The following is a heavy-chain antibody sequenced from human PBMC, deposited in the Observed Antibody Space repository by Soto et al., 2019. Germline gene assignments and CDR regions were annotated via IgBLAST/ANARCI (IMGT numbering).Heavy chain of an antibody. CDR1: GFPFTNYW. V-gene: IGHV3-74*01. D-gene: IGHD2-2*03. J-gene: IGHJ5*02. CDR3: ARVDGYPYPNDA. CDR2: ISPDGSDV. Sequence: LRLSCAASGFPFTNYWMNWVRQTPGKGLMWVSRISPDGSDVGYADSVEGRFTVSRDNAKNTLYLQMHSLRAEDTAMYYCARVDGYPYPNDAWGQGXQVTV.